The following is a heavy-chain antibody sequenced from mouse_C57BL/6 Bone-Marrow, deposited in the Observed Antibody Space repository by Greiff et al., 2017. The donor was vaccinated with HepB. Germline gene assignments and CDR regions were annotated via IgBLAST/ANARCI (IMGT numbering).Heavy chain of an antibody. CDR2: IDPANGNT. Sequence: EVKLMESVAELVRPGASVKLSCTASGFNIKNTYMHWVKQRPEQGLEWIGRIDPANGNTKYATKFQGKATITADTSSNTAYLQLSSLTSEDTAIYYCATFITTVVALDYWGQGTTLTVSS. CDR1: GFNIKNTY. CDR3: ATFITTVVALDY. J-gene: IGHJ2*01. D-gene: IGHD1-1*01. V-gene: IGHV14-3*01.